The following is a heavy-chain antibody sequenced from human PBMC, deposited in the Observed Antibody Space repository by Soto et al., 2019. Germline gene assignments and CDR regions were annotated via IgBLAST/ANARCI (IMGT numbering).Heavy chain of an antibody. V-gene: IGHV4-34*01. CDR2: INHSGST. Sequence: SEILSLPYAVYGGSFSGYYWSWIRQPPGKGLEWIGEINHSGSTNYNPSLKSRVTISVDTSKNQFSLKLSSVTAADTAVYYCARDVGLATGPYYYYGMDVWGQGTTVTVSS. CDR1: GGSFSGYY. D-gene: IGHD1-1*01. CDR3: ARDVGLATGPYYYYGMDV. J-gene: IGHJ6*02.